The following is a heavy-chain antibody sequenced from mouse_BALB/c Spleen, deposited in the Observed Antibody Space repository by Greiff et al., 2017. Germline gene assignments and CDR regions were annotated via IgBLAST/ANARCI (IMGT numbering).Heavy chain of an antibody. J-gene: IGHJ2*01. CDR3: ARTAMITSYYFDD. V-gene: IGHV5-17*02. D-gene: IGHD2-4*01. CDR1: GFTFSSFG. Sequence: EVMLVESGGGLVQPGGSRKLSCAASGFTFSSFGMHWVRQAPEKGLEWVAYISSGSSTIYYADTVKGRFTISRDNPKNTLFLQMTSLRSEDTAMYYCARTAMITSYYFDDWGQGTTLTVSS. CDR2: ISSGSSTI.